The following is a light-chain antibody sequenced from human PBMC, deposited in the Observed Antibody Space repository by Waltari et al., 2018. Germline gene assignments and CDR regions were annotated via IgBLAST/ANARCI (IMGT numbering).Light chain of an antibody. CDR3: QHYFDAPPWT. CDR2: WAS. CDR1: PSVLSTSSNKNF. V-gene: IGKV4-1*01. Sequence: DIVMTQSPDPLAVSLGERAPIHRKSSPSVLSTSSNKNFLAWYQQRPRQPPKLLIRWASTRESGVPDRFSGSGSDTDFTLTISSLQPEDVAVYYCQHYFDAPPWTFGQGTKVEIK. J-gene: IGKJ1*01.